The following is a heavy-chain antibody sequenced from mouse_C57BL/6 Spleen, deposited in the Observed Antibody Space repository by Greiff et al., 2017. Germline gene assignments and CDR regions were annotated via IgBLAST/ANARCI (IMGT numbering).Heavy chain of an antibody. CDR2: INPGSGGT. CDR3: ARNYYGSIPFDY. D-gene: IGHD1-1*01. CDR1: GYAFTNYL. Sequence: QVQLQQSGAELVRPGTSVKVSCKASGYAFTNYLIEWVKQRPGQGLEWIGVINPGSGGTNYNEKIKGKATLTADKSSSTSYMQLSSLTSEDSAVYCCARNYYGSIPFDYWGQGTTLTVSS. V-gene: IGHV1-54*01. J-gene: IGHJ2*01.